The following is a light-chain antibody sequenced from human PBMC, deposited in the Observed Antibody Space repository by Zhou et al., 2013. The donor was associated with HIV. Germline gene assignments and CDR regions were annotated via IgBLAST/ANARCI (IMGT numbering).Light chain of an antibody. Sequence: DIQMTQSPSSLSASVGDRVTITCRASESISIYLNWYQQKPGKAPKLLIYAASSLQSGVPSRFSGSGSGTEFTLTISSLQPDDFATYYCQQYSRDSTFGQGTKVEIK. CDR2: AAS. V-gene: IGKV1-39*01. J-gene: IGKJ1*01. CDR3: QQYSRDST. CDR1: ESISIY.